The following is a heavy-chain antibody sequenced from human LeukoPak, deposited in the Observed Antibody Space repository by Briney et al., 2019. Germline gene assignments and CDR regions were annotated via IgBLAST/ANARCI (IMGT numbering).Heavy chain of an antibody. CDR3: ANLLAFSGSYYGETDY. D-gene: IGHD1-26*01. CDR2: ISSNGGST. CDR1: GFTFSSYA. J-gene: IGHJ4*02. V-gene: IGHV3-64*01. Sequence: PGGSLRLSCAASGFTFSSYAMHWVRQAPGKGLEYVSAISSNGGSTYYANSVKGRFTISRDNSKNTLYLQMNSLRAEDTAVYYCANLLAFSGSYYGETDYWGQGTLVTVSS.